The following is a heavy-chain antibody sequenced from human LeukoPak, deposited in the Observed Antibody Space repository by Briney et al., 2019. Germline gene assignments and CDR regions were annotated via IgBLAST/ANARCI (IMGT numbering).Heavy chain of an antibody. V-gene: IGHV3-23*01. CDR2: ISGGGETT. D-gene: IGHD6-19*01. CDR1: GFDFGGACG. CDR3: VREAGCGWPLDY. J-gene: IGHJ4*02. Sequence: GGSLRLSCATSGFDFGGACGMGWVRQAPEKGLDWVSTISGGGETTHYADSVEGRLTISRDNARNTLYLQIDRLRPEDTAIYYCVREAGCGWPLDYWGRGTLVTVSS.